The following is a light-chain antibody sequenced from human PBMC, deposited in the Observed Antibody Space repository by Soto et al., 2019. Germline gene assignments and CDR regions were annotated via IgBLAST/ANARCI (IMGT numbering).Light chain of an antibody. CDR2: GAS. V-gene: IGKV1-5*01. Sequence: DIQMTQSPSTLSASVGDRVTISCRASQSISSWLAWYQQKPGKAPKLLIYGASTLESGAPSRFSGSGSGTEFTLTISSLQPDDFATYYCQQYDSYHTTFDQGTKVEIK. CDR1: QSISSW. CDR3: QQYDSYHTT. J-gene: IGKJ1*01.